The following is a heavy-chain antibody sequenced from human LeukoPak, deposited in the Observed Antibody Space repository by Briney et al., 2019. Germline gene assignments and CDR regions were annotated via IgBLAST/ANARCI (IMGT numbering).Heavy chain of an antibody. V-gene: IGHV1-2*02. D-gene: IGHD3-22*01. CDR2: INPNSGGT. J-gene: IGHJ4*02. CDR3: ARGTVITTIGLELDY. Sequence: GASVKVSCKASGYTFTGYYMYWVRQAPGQGRVWMGWINPNSGGTNYAQKFQGRVTMTRDTSISTAYMELSRLRSDDTAVYYCARGTVITTIGLELDYWGQGTLVTVST. CDR1: GYTFTGYY.